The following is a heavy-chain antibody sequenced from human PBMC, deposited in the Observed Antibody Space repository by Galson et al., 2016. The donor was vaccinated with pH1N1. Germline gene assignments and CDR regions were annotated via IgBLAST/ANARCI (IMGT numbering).Heavy chain of an antibody. D-gene: IGHD2-2*01. CDR3: ASCTTRTTGDY. Sequence: SVKVSCKASGYTLSNFYMHWVRQAPGQGLEWMGIIDPSNGGTIYAQKFQGRIIMTMDRPTSTVDMEVSSLRYEDTAIYYCASCTTRTTGDYWGQGTLVTVST. CDR1: GYTLSNFY. CDR2: IDPSNGGT. J-gene: IGHJ4*02. V-gene: IGHV1-46*01.